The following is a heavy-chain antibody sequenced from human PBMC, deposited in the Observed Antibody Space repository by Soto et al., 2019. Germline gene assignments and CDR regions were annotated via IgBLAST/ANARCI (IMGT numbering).Heavy chain of an antibody. Sequence: EVQLVESGGGLVQPGVSLRLSCAVSGFTVSSNYMTWVRQSAGKGLECVSVLYSGFSTYYADSVKGRFTISRDNSKNTLYLQMNSLRAEDTAVYYCASGFGNWGQGTLVTVSS. CDR1: GFTVSSNY. CDR2: LYSGFST. J-gene: IGHJ4*02. CDR3: ASGFGN. V-gene: IGHV3-66*01. D-gene: IGHD3-16*01.